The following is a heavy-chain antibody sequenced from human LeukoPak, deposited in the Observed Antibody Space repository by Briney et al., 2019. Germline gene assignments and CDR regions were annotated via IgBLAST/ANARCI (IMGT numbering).Heavy chain of an antibody. CDR1: GYTFTSYH. Sequence: ASVKVSCKASGYTFTSYHMDWVRQAPGQGLEWMGIINPSGGSTNYAQKFQGRVTMTRDTSTSTVYMELSSLISEDTAVYYCARDFDSSGWYDYWGQGTLVTVSS. CDR3: ARDFDSSGWYDY. V-gene: IGHV1-46*01. D-gene: IGHD6-19*01. CDR2: INPSGGST. J-gene: IGHJ4*02.